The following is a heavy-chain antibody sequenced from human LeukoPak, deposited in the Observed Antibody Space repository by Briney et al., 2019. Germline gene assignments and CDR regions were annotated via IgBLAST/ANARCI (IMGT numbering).Heavy chain of an antibody. V-gene: IGHV3-11*03. CDR1: GLTSSDYY. D-gene: IGHD5-18*01. J-gene: IGHJ4*02. Sequence: PGGSLKLSCAASGLTSSDYYMSWVPQAQGKGLEWVAYISSISSYTNYAESVKCRFTISRDNAKNSLYLQMNSLIAEDTAVYYCERSVKDLPLWLNPRSVGPLYDYWGQGALVTVSS. CDR2: ISSISSYT. CDR3: ERSVKDLPLWLNPRSVGPLYDY.